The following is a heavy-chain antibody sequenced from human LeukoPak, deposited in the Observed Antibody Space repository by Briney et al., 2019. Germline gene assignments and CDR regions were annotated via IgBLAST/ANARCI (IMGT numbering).Heavy chain of an antibody. CDR1: GFTFSSYA. V-gene: IGHV3-30-3*01. D-gene: IGHD2-2*02. CDR2: ISYDGSNK. CDR3: AREYTLDY. J-gene: IGHJ4*02. Sequence: GRSLRLSCAASGFTFSSYAMHWVRQAPGKGLEWVAVISYDGSNKYYADSVKGRFTISRDNSKNTLYLQMNSLRAEDTAVYYCAREYTLDYWGQGTLVTVSS.